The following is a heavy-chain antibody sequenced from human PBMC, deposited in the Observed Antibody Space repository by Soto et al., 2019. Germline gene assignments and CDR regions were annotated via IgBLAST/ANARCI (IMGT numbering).Heavy chain of an antibody. CDR2: INSDGSST. CDR1: GFTFSSHW. V-gene: IGHV3-74*01. CDR3: VRERSSSGTYHYFDY. D-gene: IGHD3-10*01. Sequence: EVQLVESGGGLVQPGGSLRLSCAASGFTFSSHWMHRVRQAPGKGLVWVSRINSDGSSTSDADSVKGRFTISRDNAKNTLYLQMNSLRAEDTAVYYCVRERSSSGTYHYFDYWGQGTLVTVSS. J-gene: IGHJ4*02.